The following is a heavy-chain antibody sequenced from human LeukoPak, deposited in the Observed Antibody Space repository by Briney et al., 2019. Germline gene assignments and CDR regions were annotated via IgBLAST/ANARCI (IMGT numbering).Heavy chain of an antibody. CDR1: GFTFSSCE. J-gene: IGHJ5*02. CDR3: ARDFLYYGSGSYNGFDP. CDR2: ISSSGSTI. D-gene: IGHD3-10*01. V-gene: IGHV3-48*03. Sequence: GGSLRLSCAASGFTFSSCEMNWVRQAPGKGLEWVSYISSSGSTIYYADSVKGRFTISRENAKNSLYLQMNSLRAEDTAVYYCARDFLYYGSGSYNGFDPWGQGTLVTVSS.